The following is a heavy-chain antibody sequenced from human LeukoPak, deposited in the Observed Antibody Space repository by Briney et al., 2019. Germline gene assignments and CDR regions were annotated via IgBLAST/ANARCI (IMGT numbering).Heavy chain of an antibody. J-gene: IGHJ4*02. CDR1: GFTFSSYA. CDR3: ARDQGLTTVTTFTFDY. V-gene: IGHV3-30-3*01. CDR2: ISYDGSNK. Sequence: GRSLRLSCAASGFTFSSYAMHWVRQAPGKGLGWVAVISYDGSNKYYADSVKGRFTISRDNSKNTLYLQMNSLRAEDTAVYYCARDQGLTTVTTFTFDYWGQGTLVTVSS. D-gene: IGHD4-17*01.